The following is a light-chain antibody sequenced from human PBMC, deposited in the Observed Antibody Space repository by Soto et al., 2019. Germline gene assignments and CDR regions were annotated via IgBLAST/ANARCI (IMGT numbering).Light chain of an antibody. Sequence: EIVLTQSPDILSLSPGERATLSCRASQNIDTYLDWYQQKPGQSPRLLIFDASSRATGTPARFSGSGSGTDFTLTVSSLQSEDFAVYSCQQYNSWPLTFGGGTKVDI. CDR3: QQYNSWPLT. V-gene: IGKV3D-15*01. J-gene: IGKJ4*01. CDR2: DAS. CDR1: QNIDTY.